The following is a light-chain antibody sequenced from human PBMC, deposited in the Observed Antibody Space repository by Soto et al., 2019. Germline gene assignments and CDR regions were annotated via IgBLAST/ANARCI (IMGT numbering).Light chain of an antibody. Sequence: QSVLTQPPSASGTPGQRVTISCSGSSSNIGSNYVYWYQQPPGTAPKLLIYRNNQRPSGVPDRFSGSKSGTSASLAISGLRSEDEADYYCAAWDDSLSGLFGGGTKVTVL. CDR1: SSNIGSNY. CDR2: RNN. J-gene: IGLJ2*01. CDR3: AAWDDSLSGL. V-gene: IGLV1-47*01.